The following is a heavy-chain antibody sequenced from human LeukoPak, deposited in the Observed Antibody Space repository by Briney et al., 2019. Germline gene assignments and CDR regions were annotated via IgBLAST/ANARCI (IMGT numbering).Heavy chain of an antibody. J-gene: IGHJ4*02. CDR1: GGPISSSNW. V-gene: IGHV4-4*02. Sequence: SETLSLTCAVSGGPISSSNWWSWVRQPPGKGLEWIGEIYHSGSTNYNPSLESRVTISVDKSKNQFSLKLSSVTAADTAVYYCARGGDAAAGTGFDYWGQGTLVTVSS. CDR3: ARGGDAAAGTGFDY. CDR2: IYHSGST. D-gene: IGHD6-13*01.